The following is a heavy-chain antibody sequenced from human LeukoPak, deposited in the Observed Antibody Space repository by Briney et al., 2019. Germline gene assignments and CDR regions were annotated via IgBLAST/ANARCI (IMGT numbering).Heavy chain of an antibody. J-gene: IGHJ6*03. Sequence: PGGSLRLSCAVSGFTVNSNYMGWVRQAPGKWLEWVSVFYASGSIYYADSVKGRFTISRDNSENTVFLQMNTLRAEDTAVYYCARQEKNSYYYMDVWGKGTTVTVSS. CDR1: GFTVNSNY. CDR3: ARQEKNSYYYMDV. CDR2: FYASGSI. V-gene: IGHV3-53*01.